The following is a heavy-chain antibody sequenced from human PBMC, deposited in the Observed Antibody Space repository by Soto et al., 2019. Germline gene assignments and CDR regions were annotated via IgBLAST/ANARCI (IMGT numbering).Heavy chain of an antibody. CDR1: GDSVSSNSAA. CDR2: TYYRSKWYN. J-gene: IGHJ6*02. V-gene: IGHV6-1*01. CDR3: ARRPVTYYDFWCGYYSYYYGMDV. D-gene: IGHD3-3*01. Sequence: SQTLSLTCAISGDSVSSNSAAWNWIRQSPSRGLEWLGRTYYRSKWYNDYAVSVKSRITINPDTSKNQFSLQLNSVTPEDTAVYYCARRPVTYYDFWCGYYSYYYGMDVWGQGTTVTVSS.